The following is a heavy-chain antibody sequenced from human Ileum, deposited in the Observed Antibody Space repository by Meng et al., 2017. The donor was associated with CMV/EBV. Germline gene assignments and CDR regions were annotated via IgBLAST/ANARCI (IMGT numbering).Heavy chain of an antibody. CDR1: GFTFSSYG. J-gene: IGHJ6*02. CDR3: AKNLPAAIYYYYGMDV. CDR2: IWYDGSNK. D-gene: IGHD2-2*01. V-gene: IGHV3-33*06. Sequence: GESLKISCAASGFTFSSYGMHWVRQAPGKGLEWVAVIWYDGSNKYYADSVKGRFTISRDNSKNTLYLQMNSLRAEDTAVYYCAKNLPAAIYYYYGMDVWGQGTTVTVSS.